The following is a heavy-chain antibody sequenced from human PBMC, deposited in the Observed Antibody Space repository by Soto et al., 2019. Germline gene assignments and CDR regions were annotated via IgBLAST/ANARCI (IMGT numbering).Heavy chain of an antibody. Sequence: GGSLRLSCAASGFTFSSFGMHWVRQAPGKGLEWMAVIWYDGSNKYYGDSVKGRFTISRDTSKNTLYLQMNSLRVEDTAVYYCARGYSTSWDLGYWGQGTLVTVS. J-gene: IGHJ4*02. CDR1: GFTFSSFG. CDR2: IWYDGSNK. V-gene: IGHV3-33*01. CDR3: ARGYSTSWDLGY. D-gene: IGHD6-13*01.